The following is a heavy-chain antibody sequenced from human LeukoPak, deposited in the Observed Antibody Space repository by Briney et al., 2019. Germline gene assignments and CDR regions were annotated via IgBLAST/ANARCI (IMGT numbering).Heavy chain of an antibody. CDR2: IYADDSDA. CDR1: GYSFNTFW. CDR3: ARRQTWNYDS. D-gene: IGHD1-7*01. Sequence: PGESLKISCKGSGYSFNTFWIAWVRQMPGKGLEWMGIIYADDSDARYSPSFQGHVTISVDKSISTTYLQWSSLQASDTAMYYCARRQTWNYDSWGQGTLVTVSS. V-gene: IGHV5-51*01. J-gene: IGHJ5*01.